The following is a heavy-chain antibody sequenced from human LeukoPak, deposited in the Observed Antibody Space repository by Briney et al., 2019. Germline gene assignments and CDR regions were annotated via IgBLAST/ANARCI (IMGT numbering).Heavy chain of an antibody. CDR3: AKEYYSGGFFDY. D-gene: IGHD1-26*01. V-gene: IGHV3-23*01. J-gene: IGHJ4*02. Sequence: PGGSLRLSCAVSGFTFSSYAMSWVRQAPGKGLEWVSGISGSGGSTYYADSVKGRFTISRDNSKNTVNLQMNSLRAEDTAVYYCAKEYYSGGFFDYWGQGTLVTVSS. CDR1: GFTFSSYA. CDR2: ISGSGGST.